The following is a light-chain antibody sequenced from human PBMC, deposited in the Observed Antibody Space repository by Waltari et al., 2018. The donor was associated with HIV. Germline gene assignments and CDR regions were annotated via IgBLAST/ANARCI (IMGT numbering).Light chain of an antibody. CDR3: QQYNNWPPVWT. V-gene: IGKV3-15*01. J-gene: IGKJ1*01. CDR2: GAS. CDR1: QSVSSN. Sequence: EIVMTQSPATLSVSPGDRATLPCRASQSVSSNFAWYQQKPGQAPRLLIYGASTRATGIPARFSGSGSGTEFTLTISSLQSEDFAVYYCQQYNNWPPVWTFGQGTRVEIK.